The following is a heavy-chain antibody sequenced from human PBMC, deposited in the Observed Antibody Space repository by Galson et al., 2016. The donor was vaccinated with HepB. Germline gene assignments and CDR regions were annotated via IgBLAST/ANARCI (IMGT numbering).Heavy chain of an antibody. J-gene: IGHJ4*02. Sequence: LRLSCAGAGFNFSSHGMNWVRQAPGKGPEWVAVISFDGSNTFYGDSEKGRFTISRDNAKNTLYLQMNSLRAEDTAVCYCAKGKSSKTGWDTFYFDSWGQGILVYVSS. CDR2: ISFDGSNT. D-gene: IGHD1-26*01. CDR3: AKGKSSKTGWDTFYFDS. CDR1: GFNFSSHG. V-gene: IGHV3-30*18.